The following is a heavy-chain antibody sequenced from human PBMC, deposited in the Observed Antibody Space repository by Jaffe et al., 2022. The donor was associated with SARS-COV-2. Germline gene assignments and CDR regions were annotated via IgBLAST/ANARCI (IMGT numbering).Heavy chain of an antibody. CDR3: ATRPYYYDSPLDY. D-gene: IGHD3-22*01. CDR1: GGTFSSYT. Sequence: QVQLVQSGAEVKKPGSSVKVSCKASGGTFSSYTISWVRQAPGQGLEWMGRIIPILGIANYAQKFQGRVTITADKSTSTAYMELSSLRSEDTAVYYCATRPYYYDSPLDYWGQGTLVTVSS. CDR2: IIPILGIA. J-gene: IGHJ4*02. V-gene: IGHV1-69*02.